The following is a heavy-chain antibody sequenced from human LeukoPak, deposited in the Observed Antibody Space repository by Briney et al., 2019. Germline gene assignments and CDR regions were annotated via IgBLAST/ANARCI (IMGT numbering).Heavy chain of an antibody. Sequence: PGGSLRLSCAASGFTFSTYAMHWVRQAPGKGLEWVAVISYDGSNKYYADSVKGRFTISRDNSKNTLYLQMNSLRAEDTAVYYCARDHLKKWPTTPSDYWGQGTLVTVSS. CDR1: GFTFSTYA. D-gene: IGHD4-11*01. J-gene: IGHJ4*02. CDR2: ISYDGSNK. V-gene: IGHV3-30-3*01. CDR3: ARDHLKKWPTTPSDY.